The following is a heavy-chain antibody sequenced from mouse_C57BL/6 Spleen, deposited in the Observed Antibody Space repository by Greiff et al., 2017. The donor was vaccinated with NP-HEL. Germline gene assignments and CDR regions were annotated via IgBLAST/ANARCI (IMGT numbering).Heavy chain of an antibody. V-gene: IGHV1-82*01. CDR3: ARLLTGTFAY. Sequence: QVQLQQSGPELVKPGASVKISCKASGYAFSSSWMNWVKQRPGKGLEWLGRIYPGDGATNYNGKFKGKATLTADKSSSTAYMQLSSLTSEDSAVYFCARLLTGTFAYWGQGTLVTVSA. CDR2: IYPGDGAT. D-gene: IGHD4-1*01. J-gene: IGHJ3*01. CDR1: GYAFSSSW.